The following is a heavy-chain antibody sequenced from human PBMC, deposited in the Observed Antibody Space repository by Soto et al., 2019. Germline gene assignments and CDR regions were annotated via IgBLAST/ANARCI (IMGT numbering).Heavy chain of an antibody. D-gene: IGHD6-19*01. CDR2: IYHSGST. V-gene: IGHV4-30-4*01. J-gene: IGHJ4*02. Sequence: PSETLSLTCTVSGGSISSGDYYWSWIRQPPGKGLEWIGYIYHSGSTNYNPSLKSRVTISVDKSKNQFSLKLSSVTAADTAVYYCARDIAVAGSYWGRGTLVTVSS. CDR3: ARDIAVAGSY. CDR1: GGSISSGDYY.